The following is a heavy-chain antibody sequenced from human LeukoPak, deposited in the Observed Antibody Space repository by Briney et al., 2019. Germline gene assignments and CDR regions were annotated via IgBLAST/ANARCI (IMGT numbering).Heavy chain of an antibody. J-gene: IGHJ3*02. Sequence: ASVKVSCKASGYTFTGYYMHWVRQAPGQGLEWMGWINSNSGGTNYAQKFQGRVTMTRDTSISTAYMELSRLRSDDTAVYYCARDYGDYTPTDAFDIWGQGTMVTVSS. CDR2: INSNSGGT. D-gene: IGHD4-17*01. V-gene: IGHV1-2*02. CDR1: GYTFTGYY. CDR3: ARDYGDYTPTDAFDI.